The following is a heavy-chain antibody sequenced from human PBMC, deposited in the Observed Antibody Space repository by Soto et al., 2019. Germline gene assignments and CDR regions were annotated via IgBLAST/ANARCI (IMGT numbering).Heavy chain of an antibody. V-gene: IGHV4-30-4*01. J-gene: IGHJ4*02. CDR3: ARTMIVVVTLDY. Sequence: SETLSLTCTVSGGSISSGDYYWSWIRQPPGKGLEWIGYIYYSGSTYYNPSLKSRVTISVDTSKNQFSLKLSSVTAADTAVYYCARTMIVVVTLDYWGQGTLVTV. CDR1: GGSISSGDYY. D-gene: IGHD3-22*01. CDR2: IYYSGST.